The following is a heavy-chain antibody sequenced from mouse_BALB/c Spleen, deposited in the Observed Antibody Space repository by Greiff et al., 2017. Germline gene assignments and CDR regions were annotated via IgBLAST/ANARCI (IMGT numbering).Heavy chain of an antibody. Sequence: DVQLQESGPSLVKPSQSLSLTCTVTGYSITSDYAWNWIRQFPGNKLEWMGYISYSGSTSYNPSLKSRISITRDTSKNQFFLQLNSVTTEDTATYYCARDDYDGAMDYWGQGTSVTVSS. J-gene: IGHJ4*01. D-gene: IGHD2-4*01. CDR1: GYSITSDYA. CDR2: ISYSGST. CDR3: ARDDYDGAMDY. V-gene: IGHV3-2*02.